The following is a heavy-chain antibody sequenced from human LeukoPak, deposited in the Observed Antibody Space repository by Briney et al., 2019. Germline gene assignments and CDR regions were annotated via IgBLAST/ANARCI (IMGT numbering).Heavy chain of an antibody. J-gene: IGHJ4*02. CDR3: ARAITMIVVVNEIYFDY. Sequence: ASVKVSCKASGYTFTGYYMHWVRQAPGQGLEWMGWINPNSGGTNYAQKFQGRVTMTRDMSTSTVYMELSSLRSDDTAVYYCARAITMIVVVNEIYFDYWGQGTLVTVSS. CDR2: INPNSGGT. D-gene: IGHD3-22*01. V-gene: IGHV1-2*02. CDR1: GYTFTGYY.